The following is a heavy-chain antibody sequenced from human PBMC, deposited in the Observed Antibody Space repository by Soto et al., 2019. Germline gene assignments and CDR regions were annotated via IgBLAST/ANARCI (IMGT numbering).Heavy chain of an antibody. Sequence: EVQLVESGGGLVKPGGSLRLSCAVSGFTFSDFDMSWVRQAPGKGLEWVSSITSNSVYVYYADSLKGRFTISRDNAKSSLYLQMNSLRADDTAVYYCARDHSGGNYYYHGLDVWGQGTTVTVSS. CDR3: ARDHSGGNYYYHGLDV. J-gene: IGHJ6*02. D-gene: IGHD1-26*01. CDR1: GFTFSDFD. V-gene: IGHV3-21*01. CDR2: ITSNSVYV.